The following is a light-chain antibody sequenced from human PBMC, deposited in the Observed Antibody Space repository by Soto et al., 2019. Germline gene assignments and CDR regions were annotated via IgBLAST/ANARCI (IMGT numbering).Light chain of an antibody. CDR1: QSVTTW. Sequence: DIQMTQSPSTLSASVGDRVTITCRASQSVTTWLAWYQQKPGKAHKVLIYKASSLEGGVPSRFSGSGSWTEFTLAISSLQPDDFATYYYQQYYSLSPYTFGQGTMVEIK. J-gene: IGKJ2*01. CDR2: KAS. CDR3: QQYYSLSPYT. V-gene: IGKV1-5*03.